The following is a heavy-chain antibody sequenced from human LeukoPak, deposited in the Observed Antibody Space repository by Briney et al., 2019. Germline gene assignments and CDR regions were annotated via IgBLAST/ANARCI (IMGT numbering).Heavy chain of an antibody. D-gene: IGHD6-13*01. J-gene: IGHJ3*02. Sequence: GASVKVSCKASGGTFSSYAISWVRQAPGQGLEWMGGIIPIFGTANYAKKFQGRVTITTDESTSTAYMELSSLRSEDTAVYYCARVGYGGGAFDIWGQGTMVTVSS. CDR2: IIPIFGTA. V-gene: IGHV1-69*05. CDR3: ARVGYGGGAFDI. CDR1: GGTFSSYA.